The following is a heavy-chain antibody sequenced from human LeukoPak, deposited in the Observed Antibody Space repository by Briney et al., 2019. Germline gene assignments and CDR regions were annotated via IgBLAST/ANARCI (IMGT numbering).Heavy chain of an antibody. Sequence: GGSLRLSCAASGFTFSSYAMSWVRQAPGKGLEWVSAISGSGGSTYYADSVKGRFTISRDSSKNTLYLQMNSLRAEDTAVYYCAKGDYDLWSGYLVYWGQGTLVTVSS. V-gene: IGHV3-23*01. CDR3: AKGDYDLWSGYLVY. D-gene: IGHD3-3*01. J-gene: IGHJ4*02. CDR1: GFTFSSYA. CDR2: ISGSGGST.